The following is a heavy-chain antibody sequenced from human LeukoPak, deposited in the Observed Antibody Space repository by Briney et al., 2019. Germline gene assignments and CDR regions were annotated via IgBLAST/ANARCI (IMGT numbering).Heavy chain of an antibody. D-gene: IGHD2-15*01. J-gene: IGHJ6*02. V-gene: IGHV3-53*01. CDR2: IYKGGST. CDR1: GFTVISNH. CDR3: ARLAAHYGMDV. Sequence: GRSLRLSCAASGFTVISNHMSWVRQAPGKGLEWVSIIYKGGSTYYGDSVKGRFIVSRDNSKNTLYLQLNSLRTEDTAIYYCARLAAHYGMDVWGQGTTVTVSS.